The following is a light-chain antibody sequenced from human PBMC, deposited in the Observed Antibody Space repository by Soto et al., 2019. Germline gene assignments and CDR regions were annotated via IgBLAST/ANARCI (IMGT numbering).Light chain of an antibody. Sequence: QSALTQPPSASGSPGQSVTISCTGTSSDVGGYNYVSWYQQHPGKAPKLMIYEVSKRPSGVPDRFSGSKSGNTASLTVSGLQAEDEADYYCSSYAGSNPLFGGGPKLTVL. V-gene: IGLV2-8*01. J-gene: IGLJ2*01. CDR2: EVS. CDR1: SSDVGGYNY. CDR3: SSYAGSNPL.